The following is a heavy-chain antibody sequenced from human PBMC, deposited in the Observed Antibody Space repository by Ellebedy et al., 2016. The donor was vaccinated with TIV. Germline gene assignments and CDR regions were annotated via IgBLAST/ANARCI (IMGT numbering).Heavy chain of an antibody. CDR1: GGSISSSSYY. J-gene: IGHJ5*02. V-gene: IGHV4-39*01. Sequence: SETLSLXXTVSGGSISSSSYYWGWLRQPPGKGLEWIGSIHYSGSTDYNPSLKSRVTISVDTSKNQFSLKLSSVTAADTAVYYCARPEGYCSSISCFRGFDPWGQGTLVTVSS. CDR2: IHYSGST. CDR3: ARPEGYCSSISCFRGFDP. D-gene: IGHD2-2*01.